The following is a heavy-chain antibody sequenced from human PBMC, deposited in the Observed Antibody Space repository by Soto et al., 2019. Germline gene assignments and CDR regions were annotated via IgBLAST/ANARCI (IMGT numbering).Heavy chain of an antibody. CDR1: GFTFSSYW. CDR2: INSDGSST. CDR3: VKDDGGYPSTAPH. V-gene: IGHV3-74*01. Sequence: PGGSLRLSCAASGFTFSSYWMHWVRQAPGKGLVWVSRINSDGSSTSYADSAKGRFTISKDISKNSLSLQLDSLGVEDTAVYFCVKDDGGYPSTAPHWGQGTLVTVSS. D-gene: IGHD3-22*01. J-gene: IGHJ4*02.